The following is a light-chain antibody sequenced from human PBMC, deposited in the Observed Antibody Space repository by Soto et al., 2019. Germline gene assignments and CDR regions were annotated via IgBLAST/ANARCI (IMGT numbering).Light chain of an antibody. CDR3: QQYGGSPIT. J-gene: IGKJ5*01. CDR2: GAS. V-gene: IGKV3-20*01. Sequence: EIVMTQSPATLSVSPGQRATLSCRASQSVSSRLAWYQHKPGQAPRLLISGASSRATSIPDRFSGSGSGTDFTLTISRLEPEDFALYYCQQYGGSPITFGQGTRLEIK. CDR1: QSVSSR.